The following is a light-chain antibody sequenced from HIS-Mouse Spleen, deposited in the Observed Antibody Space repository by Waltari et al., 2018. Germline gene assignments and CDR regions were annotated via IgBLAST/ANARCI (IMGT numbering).Light chain of an antibody. Sequence: QSALTQPASVSGSPGQSITISRTGTSSDVRGYNYVSWYQQHPGKAPKLMIYEVSNRPSGVSNRFSGSKSGNTASLTISGLQAEDEADYYCSSYTSSSIVVFGGGTKLTVL. J-gene: IGLJ2*01. V-gene: IGLV2-14*01. CDR2: EVS. CDR1: SSDVRGYNY. CDR3: SSYTSSSIVV.